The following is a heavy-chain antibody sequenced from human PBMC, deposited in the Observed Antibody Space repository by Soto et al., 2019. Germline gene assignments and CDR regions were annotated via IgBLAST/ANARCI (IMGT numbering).Heavy chain of an antibody. V-gene: IGHV3-21*01. CDR3: ARDNYFDWLPPNWFDP. J-gene: IGHJ5*02. CDR1: GFTFSSYS. D-gene: IGHD3-9*01. CDR2: ISSSSSYI. Sequence: GGSLRLCCAASGFTFSSYSMNWVRQAPGKGLEWVSSISSSSSYIYYADSVKGRFTISRDNAKNSLYPQMNSLRAEDTAVYYCARDNYFDWLPPNWFDPWGQGTLVTVSS.